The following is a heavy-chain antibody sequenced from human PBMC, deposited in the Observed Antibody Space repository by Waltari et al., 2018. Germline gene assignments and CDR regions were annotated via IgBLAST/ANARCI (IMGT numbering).Heavy chain of an antibody. CDR3: TRGGSMVRGGSIY. V-gene: IGHV3-7*01. CDR1: GFTFSSSW. J-gene: IGHJ4*02. D-gene: IGHD3-10*01. Sequence: EVQLGESGGGLVQPGGSLRLSCAASGFTFSSSWMNWVRQAPGKGLAWVATITQAGRVKAYVDSVNGRFTISRDNAKNSLFLQMSSLRAEDTAVYYCTRGGSMVRGGSIYWGQGTLVTVSS. CDR2: ITQAGRVK.